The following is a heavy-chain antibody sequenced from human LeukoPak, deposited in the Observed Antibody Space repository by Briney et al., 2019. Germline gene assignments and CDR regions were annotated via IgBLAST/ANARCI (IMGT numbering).Heavy chain of an antibody. CDR2: IYYSGST. D-gene: IGHD3-9*01. CDR1: GGSISSSSYY. V-gene: IGHV4-39*01. Sequence: SETLSLTCTVSGGSISSSSYYWGWIRQPLGKGLGWIGSIYYSGSTYYNPSLKSRVTISVDTSKNQFSLKLSSVTAADTAVYYCARQRYFDWLPDYWGQGTLVTVSS. J-gene: IGHJ4*02. CDR3: ARQRYFDWLPDY.